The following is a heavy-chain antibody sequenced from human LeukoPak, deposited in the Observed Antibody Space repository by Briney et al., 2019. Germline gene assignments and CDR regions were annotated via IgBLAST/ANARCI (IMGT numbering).Heavy chain of an antibody. V-gene: IGHV3-33*01. CDR2: IWYDGSNK. Sequence: GGSLRLSCAASGFPFSSYGMHWVRQAPGKGLEWVAVIWYDGSNKYYADSVKGRFTISRDNSKNTLYLQMNSLRAEDTAVYYCARQSYDYIWGSYRNNWFDPWGQGTLVTVSS. D-gene: IGHD3-16*02. CDR3: ARQSYDYIWGSYRNNWFDP. CDR1: GFPFSSYG. J-gene: IGHJ5*02.